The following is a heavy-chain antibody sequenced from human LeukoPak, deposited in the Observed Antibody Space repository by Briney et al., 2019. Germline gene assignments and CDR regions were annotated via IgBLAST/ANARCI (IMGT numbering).Heavy chain of an antibody. Sequence: SETLSLTCTVSGGSISSSSYYWAWIRQPPGKGLEWIGSIYYSGSTYYNPSLKSRVTISVGTSKSQFSLKLSSVTPADTAVYYCARRRGSYYSDGMDVWGQGTTVTVSS. CDR1: GGSISSSSYY. D-gene: IGHD1-26*01. J-gene: IGHJ6*02. V-gene: IGHV4-39*01. CDR2: IYYSGST. CDR3: ARRRGSYYSDGMDV.